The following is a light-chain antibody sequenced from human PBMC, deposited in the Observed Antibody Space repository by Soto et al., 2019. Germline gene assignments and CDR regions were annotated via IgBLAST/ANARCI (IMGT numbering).Light chain of an antibody. CDR1: QTVNSR. Sequence: EIVLTQSPATLSSSPGERATLPCRASQTVNSRLAWYQHKPGQAPRLLIYHTSNRATGIPARFSGSGSGTDFTLTISSLEPEDFAVYYCQQYSSSRTFGQGTKVDIK. J-gene: IGKJ1*01. CDR2: HTS. CDR3: QQYSSSRT. V-gene: IGKV3-11*01.